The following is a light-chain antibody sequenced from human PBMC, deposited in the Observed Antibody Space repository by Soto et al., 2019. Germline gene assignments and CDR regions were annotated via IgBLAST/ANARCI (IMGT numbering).Light chain of an antibody. J-gene: IGKJ4*01. Sequence: DIQMTQSPSSLSASVGNRVTITCQASQDIATYLSWYQQRPGRAPKLLVYDASTLEPGVPSRFSGSGSGTDFTFTITSLQPEDVATYYCQQCDSLPLTFGGGTKVEIK. CDR3: QQCDSLPLT. V-gene: IGKV1-33*01. CDR1: QDIATY. CDR2: DAS.